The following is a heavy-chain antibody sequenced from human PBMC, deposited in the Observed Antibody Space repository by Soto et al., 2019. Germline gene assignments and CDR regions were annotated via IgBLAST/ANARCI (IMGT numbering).Heavy chain of an antibody. Sequence: VQLVESGGGVVQPGRSLRLSCAASGFTFSSYAMHWVRQAPGKGLEWVAVISYDGSNKYYADSVKGRFTISRDNSKNTLYLQMNSLRAEDTAVYYCAREYCSGGSCYQYFDYWGQGTLVTVSS. CDR2: ISYDGSNK. CDR1: GFTFSSYA. J-gene: IGHJ4*02. CDR3: AREYCSGGSCYQYFDY. V-gene: IGHV3-30-3*01. D-gene: IGHD2-15*01.